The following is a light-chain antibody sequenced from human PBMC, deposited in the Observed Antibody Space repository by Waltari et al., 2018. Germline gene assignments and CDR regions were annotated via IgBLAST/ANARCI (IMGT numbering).Light chain of an antibody. V-gene: IGLV2-14*01. Sequence: QSALTQPASVSGSPGQSITLPRPGTSRDVGGHNYVPWYQQHPGKAPNLMIYEVYNRPSGVSNRFSGSKSGNTASLTISGLQAEDEADYYCSSRTGSSTLYVFGTGTKVTVL. CDR2: EVY. CDR3: SSRTGSSTLYV. J-gene: IGLJ1*01. CDR1: SRDVGGHNY.